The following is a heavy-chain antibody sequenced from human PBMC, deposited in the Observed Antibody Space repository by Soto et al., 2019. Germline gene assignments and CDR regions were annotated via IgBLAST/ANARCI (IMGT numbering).Heavy chain of an antibody. V-gene: IGHV1-18*01. Sequence: ASVKVSCKASGYTFTSYGISWVRQAPGQGLEWMGWISAYNGNTNYAQKLQGRVTMTTDTSTSTAYMELRSLRSDDTAVYYCARDLEAARYYYYYMDVRGKGTTVTLS. CDR3: ARDLEAARYYYYYMDV. J-gene: IGHJ6*03. D-gene: IGHD6-6*01. CDR1: GYTFTSYG. CDR2: ISAYNGNT.